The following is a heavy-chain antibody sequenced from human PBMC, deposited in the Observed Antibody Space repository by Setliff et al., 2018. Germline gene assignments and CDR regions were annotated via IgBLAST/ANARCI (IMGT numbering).Heavy chain of an antibody. J-gene: IGHJ4*02. V-gene: IGHV4-31*11. CDR2: ISYSGRT. CDR1: GGSISTDPYF. Sequence: SETLSLTCAVSGGSISTDPYFWTWIRQHPVKGLEWIGYISYSGRTSYNPPLYSRITVSLDRSKNQFSLQLTSVTAADTAMYYCARVAYPNGGSCRYFDNWGQGTLVTVSS. CDR3: ARVAYPNGGSCRYFDN. D-gene: IGHD2-15*01.